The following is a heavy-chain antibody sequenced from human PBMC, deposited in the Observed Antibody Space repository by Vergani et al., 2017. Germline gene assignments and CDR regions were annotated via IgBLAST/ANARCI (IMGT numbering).Heavy chain of an antibody. CDR1: DSSIMTNPY. CDR3: ARPRGSWGCFPSTYFYEMDV. J-gene: IGHJ6*04. V-gene: IGHV4-38-2*01. Sequence: QVQLQESGPGLVKPSETLTLTCDVSDSSIMTNPYWGWFRQSPGKGPGWVGCIHHSGDTHYNSSLKSRVSISIVSSSKFSLSLTSVTAADTAIYYCARPRGSWGCFPSTYFYEMDVWGNGTTVTVSS. D-gene: IGHD3-10*01. CDR2: IHHSGDT.